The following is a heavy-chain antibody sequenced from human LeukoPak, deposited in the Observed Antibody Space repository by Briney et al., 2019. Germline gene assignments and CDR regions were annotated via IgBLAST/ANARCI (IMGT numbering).Heavy chain of an antibody. CDR2: FSSGGRT. CDR1: GFTVSTYS. V-gene: IGHV3-53*01. D-gene: IGHD1-20*01. CDR3: ARDPPFIIGTTFFDY. Sequence: GGSLRLSCAASGFTVSTYSMRWVRQAPGKGLEWVASFSSGGRTSYADSVKGRFTISRDTSQNTVYLQMNSLRAEDTAVYYCARDPPFIIGTTFFDYWGQGTLVTVSS. J-gene: IGHJ4*02.